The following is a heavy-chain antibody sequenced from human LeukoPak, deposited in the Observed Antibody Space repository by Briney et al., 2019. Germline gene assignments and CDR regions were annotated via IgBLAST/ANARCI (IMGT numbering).Heavy chain of an antibody. V-gene: IGHV3-74*01. CDR1: GFTFGDYW. Sequence: GGSLRLSCAASGFTFGDYWMHWVRQAPGKGLVWVSRTNTDESRTSYTDSVKGRFTISRDNARNTLYLQMNSLRVEDTAVYYCARGGAYGDFPDYWGQGTLVTVSS. CDR2: TNTDESRT. J-gene: IGHJ4*02. D-gene: IGHD4-17*01. CDR3: ARGGAYGDFPDY.